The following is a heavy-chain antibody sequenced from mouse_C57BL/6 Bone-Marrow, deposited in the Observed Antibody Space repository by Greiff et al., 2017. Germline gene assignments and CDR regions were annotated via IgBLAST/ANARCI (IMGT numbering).Heavy chain of an antibody. Sequence: EVQGVESGGGLVKPGGSLKLSCAASGFTFSSYAMSWVRQTPEKRLEWVATISDGGSYTYYPDNVKGRFTISRDNAKNNLYLQMSHLKSEDTAMYYCARDGYPMDNWGQGTSVTVSS. CDR3: ARDGYPMDN. J-gene: IGHJ4*01. V-gene: IGHV5-4*01. CDR2: ISDGGSYT. D-gene: IGHD1-2*01. CDR1: GFTFSSYA.